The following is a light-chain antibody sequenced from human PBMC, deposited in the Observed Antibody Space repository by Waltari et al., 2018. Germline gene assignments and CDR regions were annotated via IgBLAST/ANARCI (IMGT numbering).Light chain of an antibody. Sequence: QSVLTQPPSASGAPGQRVTISCSGSSSDIGSNYVYWFQQIPGTAPKLLPYRNNRRPSGVPDRFSGSKSGTSASLAISGLRSEDETDYYCAAWDDNLRLWVFGGGTMLTVL. CDR1: SSDIGSNY. J-gene: IGLJ3*02. V-gene: IGLV1-47*01. CDR2: RNN. CDR3: AAWDDNLRLWV.